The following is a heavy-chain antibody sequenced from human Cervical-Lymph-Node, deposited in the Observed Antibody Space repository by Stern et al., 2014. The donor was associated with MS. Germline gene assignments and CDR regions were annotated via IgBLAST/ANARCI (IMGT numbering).Heavy chain of an antibody. J-gene: IGHJ6*02. Sequence: QMQLVQSGAEVKKPGSSVKVSCKASGGTFRSYAISWVRQAPGQGLDWMGGILPIFGTANYAQKFQGRVTITADESTSPAYMELSSLRSEDTAVYYCARGELKEGLVRGMDVWGQGTTVTVSS. CDR2: ILPIFGTA. D-gene: IGHD1-26*01. V-gene: IGHV1-69*01. CDR3: ARGELKEGLVRGMDV. CDR1: GGTFRSYA.